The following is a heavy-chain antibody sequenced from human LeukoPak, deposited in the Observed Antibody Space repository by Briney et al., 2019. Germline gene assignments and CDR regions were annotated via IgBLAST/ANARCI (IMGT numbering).Heavy chain of an antibody. CDR2: INPNSGGT. J-gene: IGHJ6*02. Sequence: GASVKVSCKASGYTFTGYYMHWVRQAPGQGLEWMGWINPNSGGTNYAQKFQGWVTMTRDTSISTAYMELSRLRSDDTAVYYCAIGYCSSTSCYNGRENYYYGMDVWGQGTTVTVSS. V-gene: IGHV1-2*04. CDR3: AIGYCSSTSCYNGRENYYYGMDV. CDR1: GYTFTGYY. D-gene: IGHD2-2*01.